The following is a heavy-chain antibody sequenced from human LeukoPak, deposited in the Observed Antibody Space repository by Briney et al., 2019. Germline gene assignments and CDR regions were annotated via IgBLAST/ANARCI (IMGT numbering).Heavy chain of an antibody. CDR2: IKQDGSEV. CDR1: GFSFTVYW. CDR3: ASEAYCGGPSCFAVTYMDV. D-gene: IGHD2-21*01. Sequence: GGPLRLFCAASGFSFTVYWMMWVREAPGQRLECVANIKQDGSEVYYVDSVEGRFTISRDNARNSVYLQMNSLGVEDTAVYFCASEAYCGGPSCFAVTYMDVWGEGTTVTVSS. V-gene: IGHV3-7*01. J-gene: IGHJ6*03.